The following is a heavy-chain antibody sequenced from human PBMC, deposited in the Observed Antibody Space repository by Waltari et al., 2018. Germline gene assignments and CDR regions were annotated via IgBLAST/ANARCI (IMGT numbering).Heavy chain of an antibody. D-gene: IGHD6-19*01. CDR2: VSSTGGA. V-gene: IGHV4-61*02. CDR1: GDSIRSADYY. Sequence: QVLLQESGPGLVQASQTLSLTCTVSGDSIRSADYYWSWIRRPAGKEMQWIGRVSSTGGANYDPSLKRRATISVDSSKNEFSLSLTSVTAADTATYYCAREDLAVRKTGGFDYWGQGVMVSVSS. J-gene: IGHJ4*02. CDR3: AREDLAVRKTGGFDY.